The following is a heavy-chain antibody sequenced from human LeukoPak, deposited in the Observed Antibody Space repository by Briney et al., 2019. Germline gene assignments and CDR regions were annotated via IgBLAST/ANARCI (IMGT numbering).Heavy chain of an antibody. V-gene: IGHV4-61*02. J-gene: IGHJ6*02. D-gene: IGHD3-3*01. Sequence: SETLSLTCTVSGGSISSGSYYWSWIRQPAGKGLEWIGRIYTSGRTNYNPSLKSRVTISVDASKNQFSLKLSSVTAADTAVYYCARASITIFGVAYGLDVWGQGTTVTVSS. CDR3: ARASITIFGVAYGLDV. CDR2: IYTSGRT. CDR1: GGSISSGSYY.